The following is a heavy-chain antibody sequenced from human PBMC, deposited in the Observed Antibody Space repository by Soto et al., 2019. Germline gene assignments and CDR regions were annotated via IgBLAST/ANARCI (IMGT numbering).Heavy chain of an antibody. CDR2: INAGNGNT. D-gene: IGHD2-2*01. CDR3: ARGRYCSSTSCSFYNWFDP. V-gene: IGHV1-3*01. Sequence: GASVKVSCKASGSTFTSYAMHWVRQAPGKRLEWMGWINAGNGNTKYSQKFQGRVTITRDTSASTAYMELSSLRSEDTAVYYCARGRYCSSTSCSFYNWFDPWGQGTLVTVSS. CDR1: GSTFTSYA. J-gene: IGHJ5*02.